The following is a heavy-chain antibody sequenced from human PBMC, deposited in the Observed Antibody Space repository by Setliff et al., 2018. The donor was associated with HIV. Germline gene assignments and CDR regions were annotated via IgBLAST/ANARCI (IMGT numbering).Heavy chain of an antibody. D-gene: IGHD3-9*01. V-gene: IGHV4-34*01. J-gene: IGHJ4*02. CDR3: ARSDILTGKIKSFDY. CDR2: INHSGST. Sequence: SETLSLTCDVSGFSMSNFYYWGWIRQPPGKGLEWIGEINHSGSTNYNSSLKSRVTISVDTSKNQFSLKLSSVTAADTAVYYCARSDILTGKIKSFDYWGQGTLVTVSS. CDR1: GFSMSNFYY.